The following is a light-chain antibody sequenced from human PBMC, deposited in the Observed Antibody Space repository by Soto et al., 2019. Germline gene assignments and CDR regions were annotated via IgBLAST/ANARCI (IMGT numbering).Light chain of an antibody. Sequence: QSALTQPASVSWSPGQSITISCTGTSSDVGGYTYVSWYQQHPGKAPKLMIYEVSNRPSGVSNRFSGSKSGNTASLTISGVQAEDEADYYCSSYTSSSTVVFGGGTKVTVL. CDR3: SSYTSSSTVV. CDR2: EVS. V-gene: IGLV2-14*01. CDR1: SSDVGGYTY. J-gene: IGLJ2*01.